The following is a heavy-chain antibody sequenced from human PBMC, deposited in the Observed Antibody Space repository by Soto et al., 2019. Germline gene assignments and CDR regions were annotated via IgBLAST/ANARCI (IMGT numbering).Heavy chain of an antibody. CDR1: GYTFTGYY. V-gene: IGHV1-2*04. J-gene: IGHJ4*02. CDR2: INPNSGGT. Sequence: ASVKVSGKASGYTFTGYYMHWVLQAPGQGLEWMGWINPNSGGTNYAQKFQGWVTMTRDTSISTAYMELSRLRSDDTAVYYCAREYNCTNGVCYNYFDYWGQGTLVTVSS. D-gene: IGHD2-8*01. CDR3: AREYNCTNGVCYNYFDY.